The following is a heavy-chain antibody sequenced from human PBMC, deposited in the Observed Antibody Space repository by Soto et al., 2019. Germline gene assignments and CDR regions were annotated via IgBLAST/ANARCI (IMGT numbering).Heavy chain of an antibody. CDR3: AKEGPKRGDTILCSWDY. V-gene: IGHV3-30*18. D-gene: IGHD3-3*01. CDR2: ISYDESTK. J-gene: IGHJ4*02. Sequence: PGKGLEWVVSISYDESTKYYAYSVKGRFTFSRDNSKNTLYLEMNSLRTEDTAVYYCAKEGPKRGDTILCSWDYWGPGPLVTVPQ.